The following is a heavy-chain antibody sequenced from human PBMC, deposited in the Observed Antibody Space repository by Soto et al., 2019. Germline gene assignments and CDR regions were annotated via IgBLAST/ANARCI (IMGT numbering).Heavy chain of an antibody. V-gene: IGHV3-33*01. CDR1: GFTFSSYG. D-gene: IGHD6-6*01. CDR2: IWYDGSNK. Sequence: GGSLRLSCAASGFTFSSYGMHWVRQAPGKGLEWVAVIWYDGSNKYYADSVKGRFTISRDNSKNTLYLQMNSLRAEDTAVYYCARDGGEGYIAARPLYYFDYWGQGTLVTVSS. J-gene: IGHJ4*02. CDR3: ARDGGEGYIAARPLYYFDY.